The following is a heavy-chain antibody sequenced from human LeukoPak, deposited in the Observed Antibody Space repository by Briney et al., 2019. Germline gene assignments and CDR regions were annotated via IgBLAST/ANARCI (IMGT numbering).Heavy chain of an antibody. CDR2: ISHDGSNK. D-gene: IGHD3-22*01. CDR3: AKDNSNYDSSGPFFDY. Sequence: GGSLRLSCAASGFTFSSYGMHWVRQAPGKGLEWVAVISHDGSNKYYADSVKGRFTISRDNSKNTLYLQMNSLRAEDTAVYYCAKDNSNYDSSGPFFDYWGQGTLVTVSS. CDR1: GFTFSSYG. J-gene: IGHJ4*02. V-gene: IGHV3-30*18.